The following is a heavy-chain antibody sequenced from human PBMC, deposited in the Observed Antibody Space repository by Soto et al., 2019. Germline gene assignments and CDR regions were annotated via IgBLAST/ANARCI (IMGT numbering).Heavy chain of an antibody. CDR2: ISSSSSTI. CDR1: GFTFSSYT. D-gene: IGHD6-6*01. CDR3: ARAPPSVYSRSEFDY. Sequence: EVQLVESGGGLVQPGGSLRLSCAASGFTFSSYTMNWVRQAPGKGLEWVSYISSSSSTIYYADSVKGRFTISRDNAKNSLYLQMNSLRDEDTAVYYCARAPPSVYSRSEFDYWGQGTLVTVSS. V-gene: IGHV3-48*02. J-gene: IGHJ4*02.